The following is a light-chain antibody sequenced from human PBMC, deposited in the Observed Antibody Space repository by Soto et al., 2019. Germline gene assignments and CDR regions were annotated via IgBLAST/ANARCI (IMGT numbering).Light chain of an antibody. J-gene: IGKJ1*01. Sequence: TAVTQSFTALAVSPXERAXLSCXASQSVSNNYLAWYQQKPGQAPRLLIYGASNRATGIPDRFSGSGSGTDFTLTISRLEAADFAVYYCQYYGSYPRPFAQGTKVDIK. CDR2: GAS. V-gene: IGKV3-20*01. CDR1: QSVSNNY. CDR3: QYYGSYPRP.